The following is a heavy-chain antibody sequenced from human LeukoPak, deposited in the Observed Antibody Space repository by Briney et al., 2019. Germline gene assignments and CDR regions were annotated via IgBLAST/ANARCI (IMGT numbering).Heavy chain of an antibody. CDR1: GFTFSTYT. J-gene: IGHJ3*02. V-gene: IGHV3-21*01. D-gene: IGHD3-22*01. Sequence: GGSLRLSCVASGFTFSTYTMVWVRQAPGKGLEWVSSISSSSSYIFNADSVKGRFSISRDSAKNSLFLQMNTLRAEDTAVYYCARDVVGYYDSSGYYLSASDIWGQGTMVTVSS. CDR2: ISSSSSYI. CDR3: ARDVVGYYDSSGYYLSASDI.